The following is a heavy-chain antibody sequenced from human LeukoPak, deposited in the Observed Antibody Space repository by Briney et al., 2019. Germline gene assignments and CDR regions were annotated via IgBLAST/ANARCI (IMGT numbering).Heavy chain of an antibody. V-gene: IGHV4-39*01. J-gene: IGHJ3*01. Sequence: PSETLSLTCAVSGDSISYHNHYWDWIRQPPGKGLEWIGTVYYTGNTYYNPSLKSRVAISVDTSKNQFSLQLTSMTAADTAVYYCARLRAMAGHRGGFDFWGRGTMVTVSS. CDR2: VYYTGNT. CDR1: GDSISYHNHY. D-gene: IGHD6-19*01. CDR3: ARLRAMAGHRGGFDF.